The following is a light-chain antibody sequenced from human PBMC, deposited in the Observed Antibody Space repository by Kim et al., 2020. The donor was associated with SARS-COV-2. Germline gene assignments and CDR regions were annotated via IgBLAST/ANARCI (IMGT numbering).Light chain of an antibody. J-gene: IGLJ3*02. Sequence: KTVTIACTRSSGSIASSYVQWYQQRPDSSPTTVIYEDNQRPSGVPHRFSGSIDSYSNSASLTISGLQTEDEADYYCQSYVGNNHVVFGGGTQLTVL. V-gene: IGLV6-57*01. CDR1: SGSIASSY. CDR2: EDN. CDR3: QSYVGNNHVV.